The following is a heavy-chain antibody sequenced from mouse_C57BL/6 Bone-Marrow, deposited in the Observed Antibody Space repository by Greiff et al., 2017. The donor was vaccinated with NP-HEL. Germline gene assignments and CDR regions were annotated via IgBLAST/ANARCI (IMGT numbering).Heavy chain of an antibody. CDR1: GFSLTSYG. CDR3: AKNDYYYGSSYGYFDV. V-gene: IGHV2-4*01. J-gene: IGHJ1*03. D-gene: IGHD1-1*01. Sequence: VQRVESGPGLVQPSQSLSITCTVSGFSLTSYGVHWVRQPPGKGLEWLGVIWSGGSTDYNAAFISRLSISKDNSKSQVFFKMNRLQADDTAIYYCAKNDYYYGSSYGYFDVWGTGTTVTVSS. CDR2: IWSGGST.